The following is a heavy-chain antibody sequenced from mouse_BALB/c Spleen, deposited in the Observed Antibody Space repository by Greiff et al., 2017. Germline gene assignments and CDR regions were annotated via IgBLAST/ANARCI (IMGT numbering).Heavy chain of an antibody. J-gene: IGHJ1*01. V-gene: IGHV1-80*01. D-gene: IGHD2-13*01. CDR2: IYPGDGDT. Sequence: QVQLQQSGAELVRPGSSVKISCTASGYAFSSYWMNWVKQRPGQGLEWIGQIYPGDGDTNYTGKFKGKATLTADKSSSTAYMQLSSLTSEDSAVYSCASEGYGDYWYFDVWGEGTTVTVSS. CDR3: ASEGYGDYWYFDV. CDR1: GYAFSSYW.